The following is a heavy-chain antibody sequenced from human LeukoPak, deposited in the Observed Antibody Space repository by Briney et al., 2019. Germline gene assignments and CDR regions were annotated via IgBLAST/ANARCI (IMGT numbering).Heavy chain of an antibody. CDR2: IYYSGST. CDR1: GCSISSGGYY. CDR3: ARAPVRGDLNWFDP. Sequence: PSQTLSLTCTVSGCSISSGGYYWSWIPQPPGKALEWIGYIYYSGSTYYNPSLKSRVTISVDTSKNQFSLKLSSVTAADTAVYYCARAPVRGDLNWFDPWGKGTLVTVSS. D-gene: IGHD3-10*01. J-gene: IGHJ5*02. V-gene: IGHV4-31*03.